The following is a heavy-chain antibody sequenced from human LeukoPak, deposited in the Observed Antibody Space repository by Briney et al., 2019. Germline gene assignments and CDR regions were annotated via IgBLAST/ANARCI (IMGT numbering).Heavy chain of an antibody. V-gene: IGHV3-7*01. CDR3: SGRDSSRSPRAY. Sequence: QPGGSLRLSCAASGLTFTDFWMNWVRQAPGGGLEWVANIKPDGREKYYVDSVKGRFAISRDNAKNEVYLEMNSLRAEDTGVYYCSGRDSSRSPRAYWGQGTLVSVSS. D-gene: IGHD2-2*01. J-gene: IGHJ4*02. CDR1: GLTFTDFW. CDR2: IKPDGREK.